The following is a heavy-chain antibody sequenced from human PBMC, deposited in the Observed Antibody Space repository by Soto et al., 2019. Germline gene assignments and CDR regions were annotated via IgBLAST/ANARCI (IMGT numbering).Heavy chain of an antibody. CDR3: TRVLPSHSRFFDL. V-gene: IGHV3-74*01. Sequence: GGSLRLSCVASGFTFRNYWMHWVRQAPGEGLVWVSRVSGDAGSISYADSVKGRFTIFRDNAKNTLYLQMDSLRAEDTAVYYCTRVLPSHSRFFDLWGQGTLVTVSS. CDR1: GFTFRNYW. J-gene: IGHJ4*02. CDR2: VSGDAGSI.